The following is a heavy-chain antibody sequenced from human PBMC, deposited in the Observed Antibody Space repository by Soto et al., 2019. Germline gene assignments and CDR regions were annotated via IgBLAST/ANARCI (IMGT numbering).Heavy chain of an antibody. Sequence: ASVKVSCKASGGTFSSYAISWVRQAPGQGLEWMGGIIPIFGTANYAQKFQGRVTITADESTSTAYMELSSLRSEDTAVYYCAKRDLGYCSGGSCYSFDYSGQGTLVTVSS. V-gene: IGHV1-69*13. J-gene: IGHJ4*02. CDR2: IIPIFGTA. D-gene: IGHD2-15*01. CDR1: GGTFSSYA. CDR3: AKRDLGYCSGGSCYSFDY.